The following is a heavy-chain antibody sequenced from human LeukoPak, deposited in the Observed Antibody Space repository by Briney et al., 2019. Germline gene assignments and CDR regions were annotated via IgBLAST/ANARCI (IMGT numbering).Heavy chain of an antibody. J-gene: IGHJ5*02. V-gene: IGHV3-23*01. CDR3: AKWRLGGGDCLYH. CDR2: ISGSGENT. D-gene: IGHD2-21*02. CDR1: GFTFSNYA. Sequence: GGSLRLSCAASGFTFSNYAMRWVRQAPGKGLEWVSGISGSGENTYYADSVMGRFTISRDNSKNTLYLQMNSLRAEDTAVYYCAKWRLGGGDCLYHWGQGTLVTVSS.